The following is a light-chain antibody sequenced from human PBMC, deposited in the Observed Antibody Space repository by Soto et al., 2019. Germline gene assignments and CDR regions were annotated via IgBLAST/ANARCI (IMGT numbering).Light chain of an antibody. Sequence: EILITQSPATLSVSPGERATLSCRANQTVSTSLAWYQQKPGQAPRLLIYGTSNRATGIPDRFSGSGSGTDFTLTISRLEPEDFVIYYCQQYGSSPWTFGQGTKVDIK. CDR1: QTVSTS. CDR2: GTS. J-gene: IGKJ1*01. V-gene: IGKV3-20*01. CDR3: QQYGSSPWT.